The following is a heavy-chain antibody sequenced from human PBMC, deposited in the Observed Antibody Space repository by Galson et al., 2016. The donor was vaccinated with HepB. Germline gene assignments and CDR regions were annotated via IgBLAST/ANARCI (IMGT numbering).Heavy chain of an antibody. Sequence: SCKASGGIFTSHIFNWVRQAPGQTLEWMGRIIPMLNTVNYTQKFQGRVAFTADKSTTTAYMELSSLRSDDTAVYYCARSAFSSGWSEGGWFHSWGQGTLVTVSS. J-gene: IGHJ5*01. CDR1: GGIFTSHI. V-gene: IGHV1-69*08. CDR2: IIPMLNTV. D-gene: IGHD6-19*01. CDR3: ARSAFSSGWSEGGWFHS.